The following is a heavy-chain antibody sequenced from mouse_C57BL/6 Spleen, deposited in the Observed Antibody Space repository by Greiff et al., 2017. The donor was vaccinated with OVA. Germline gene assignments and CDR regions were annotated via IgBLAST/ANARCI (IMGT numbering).Heavy chain of an antibody. CDR1: GYTFTSYW. D-gene: IGHD2-3*01. J-gene: IGHJ4*01. CDR2: IDPSDSET. CDR3: ANGWLLRAMDY. Sequence: VKLQQPGAELVRPGSSVKLSCKASGYTFTSYWMHWVKQRPIQGLEWIGNIDPSDSETHYNQKFKDKATLTVDKSSSTAYMQLSSLTSEDSAVYYCANGWLLRAMDYWGQGTSVTVSS. V-gene: IGHV1-52*01.